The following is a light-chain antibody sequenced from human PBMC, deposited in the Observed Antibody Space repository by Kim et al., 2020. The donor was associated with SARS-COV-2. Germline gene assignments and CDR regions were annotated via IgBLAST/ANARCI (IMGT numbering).Light chain of an antibody. CDR2: GAS. V-gene: IGKV3-15*01. J-gene: IGKJ2*01. CDR1: QSVDSN. Sequence: EIVMTQSPATLSVSPGERLTLSCRASQSVDSNLAWYQQKPGQAPRLLIYGASTRATDIPARFSGSGSGTEFTLIISSLQSEDFAVYYCQQYSHWPPYTFVQGTKLEI. CDR3: QQYSHWPPYT.